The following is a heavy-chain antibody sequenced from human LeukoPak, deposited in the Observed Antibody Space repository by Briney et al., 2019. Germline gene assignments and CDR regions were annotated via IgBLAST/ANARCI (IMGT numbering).Heavy chain of an antibody. CDR1: GFTFNRYA. Sequence: HPGGSLRLSCAASGFTFNRYAMSWVRQTPGKGLEWVALISVSSRRAHYADSVQGRFTISRDDSKNTLFLQMNSLRAEDTAVYYCARVSPDPYYFDYWGQGTLVTVSS. J-gene: IGHJ4*02. V-gene: IGHV3-23*01. CDR3: ARVSPDPYYFDY. CDR2: ISVSSRRA.